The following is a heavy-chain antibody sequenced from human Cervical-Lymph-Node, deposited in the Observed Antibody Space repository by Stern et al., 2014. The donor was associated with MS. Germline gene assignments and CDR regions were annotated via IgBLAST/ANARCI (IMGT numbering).Heavy chain of an antibody. CDR3: ARGHCSSDNCFDYYGLDV. J-gene: IGHJ6*02. CDR2: MKRKSGNT. V-gene: IGHV1-8*01. D-gene: IGHD2-2*01. CDR1: GYTFSSYN. Sequence: VQLVESGAEVKKPGASVRVSCKASGYTFSSYNINWVRQAPGLGLEWMGWMKRKSGNTGSEQKFQGRVTLTTTPSTKTAYMELSSLRPEDTAVYYCARGHCSSDNCFDYYGLDVWGQGTAVTVSS.